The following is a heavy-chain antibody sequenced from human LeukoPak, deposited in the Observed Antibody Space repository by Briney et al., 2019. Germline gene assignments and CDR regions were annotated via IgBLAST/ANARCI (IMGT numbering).Heavy chain of an antibody. Sequence: ASVTVSSMPSVYTFTSHYMHWVRQAPGQGLEWVGTINPSGGSTTYVQKLQGRVTMTSDISTSTLYMELNSLRSEGTPVYSCPTDLGGGGIVTLDYWGQGTLVTVSS. CDR3: PTDLGGGGIVTLDY. D-gene: IGHD3-16*01. J-gene: IGHJ4*02. V-gene: IGHV1-46*01. CDR1: VYTFTSHY. CDR2: INPSGGST.